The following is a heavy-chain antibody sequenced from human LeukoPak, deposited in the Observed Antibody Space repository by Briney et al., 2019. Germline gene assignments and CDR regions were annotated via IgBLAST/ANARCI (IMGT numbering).Heavy chain of an antibody. CDR1: GYIFTGYY. V-gene: IGHV1-2*06. J-gene: IGHJ4*02. CDR2: INPNSGGA. Sequence: ASVKVSCKASGYIFTGYYMHWVRQAPGQGLEWMGRINPNSGGANYAQKFQGRVAMTRDMSISTAYMELSRLGSDDMAVYYCARGSDYGDSPGLNWGQGTLVTVSS. CDR3: ARGSDYGDSPGLN. D-gene: IGHD4-17*01.